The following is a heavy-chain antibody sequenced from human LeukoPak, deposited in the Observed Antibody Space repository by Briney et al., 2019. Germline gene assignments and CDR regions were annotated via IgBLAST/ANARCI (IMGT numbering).Heavy chain of an antibody. Sequence: ASVKVSCKASVYTFTSYDINWVRQATGQGLEWMGWMNPNSGNTGYAQKFQGRVTITRNTSISTAYMELSSLRSEDTAVYYCAKALGYSSSWYFFDYWGQGTLVTVSS. CDR2: MNPNSGNT. CDR3: AKALGYSSSWYFFDY. V-gene: IGHV1-8*03. D-gene: IGHD6-13*01. CDR1: VYTFTSYD. J-gene: IGHJ4*02.